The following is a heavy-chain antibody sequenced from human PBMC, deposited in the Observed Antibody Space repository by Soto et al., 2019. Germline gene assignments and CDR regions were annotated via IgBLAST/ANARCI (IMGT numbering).Heavy chain of an antibody. CDR1: GGSISSGGYS. CDR3: ATITLAFYDRRYDY. D-gene: IGHD3-10*02. V-gene: IGHV4-30-2*01. Sequence: SETLSLTCAVSGGSISSGGYSWSWIRQPPGKGLEWIGYIYHSGSTYYNPSLKSRVTISVDRSKNQFSLKLSSVTAADTAVYYCATITLAFYDRRYDYWGQGTLVTVSS. CDR2: IYHSGST. J-gene: IGHJ4*02.